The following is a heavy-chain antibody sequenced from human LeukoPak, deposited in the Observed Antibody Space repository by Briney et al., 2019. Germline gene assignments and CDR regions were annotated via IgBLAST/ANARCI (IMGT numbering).Heavy chain of an antibody. CDR1: GYTFTSYD. J-gene: IGHJ4*02. D-gene: IGHD3-22*01. V-gene: IGHV1-8*03. Sequence: ASVKVSCKASGYTFTSYDINWVRQATGQGLEWMGWMNPNSGNTGYAQKFQGRVTITADKSTSTAYMELSSLRSEDTAVYYCARLGYYYDSSDGWGQGTLVTVSS. CDR3: ARLGYYYDSSDG. CDR2: MNPNSGNT.